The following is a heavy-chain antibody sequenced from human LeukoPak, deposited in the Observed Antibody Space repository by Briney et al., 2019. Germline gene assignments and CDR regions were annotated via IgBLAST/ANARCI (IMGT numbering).Heavy chain of an antibody. CDR2: IYPGDSDT. CDR1: GYSFTSYW. D-gene: IGHD6-19*01. CDR3: ASADLHSSGPEVRY. J-gene: IGHJ4*02. V-gene: IGHV5-51*01. Sequence: GESLKISCQGSGYSFTSYWIGWVRQLPGKGLEWMGIIYPGDSDTRDSPSFQGQVTISADKSISTAYLQWSSLKASDTAMYYCASADLHSSGPEVRYWGQGTLVTVSS.